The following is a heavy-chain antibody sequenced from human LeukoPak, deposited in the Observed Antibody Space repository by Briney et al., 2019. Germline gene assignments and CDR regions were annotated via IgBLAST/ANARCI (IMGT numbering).Heavy chain of an antibody. Sequence: SETLSLTCAVYGGSFSGYYWSWLRQPPGKGLEWIGEINHSGSTNYNPSLKSRVTISVDTSKNQFSLKLISVSAADTAVYFCARGGVNDGFDIWGQGTMVTVSS. D-gene: IGHD3-10*01. J-gene: IGHJ3*02. CDR2: INHSGST. CDR1: GGSFSGYY. CDR3: ARGGVNDGFDI. V-gene: IGHV4-34*01.